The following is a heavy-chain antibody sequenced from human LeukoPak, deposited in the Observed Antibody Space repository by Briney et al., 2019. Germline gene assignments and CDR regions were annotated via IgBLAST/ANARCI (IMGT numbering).Heavy chain of an antibody. J-gene: IGHJ4*02. CDR2: ISYSGST. CDR1: GGSISSSSYY. D-gene: IGHD3-10*01. V-gene: IGHV4-39*01. Sequence: PSETLSLTCTVSGGSISSSSYYWGWIRQPPGKGLEWIGSISYSGSTYYNPSLKSRVTISVDTFKNQFSLKLSSVTAADTAVYYCASKLWFGDQALDYWGQGTLVTVSS. CDR3: ASKLWFGDQALDY.